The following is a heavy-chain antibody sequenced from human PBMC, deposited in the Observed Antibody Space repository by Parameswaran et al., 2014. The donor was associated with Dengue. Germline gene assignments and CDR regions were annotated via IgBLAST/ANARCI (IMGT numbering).Heavy chain of an antibody. CDR2: ISYDGSNK. D-gene: IGHD6-19*01. V-gene: IGHV3-30-3*01. J-gene: IGHJ4*02. Sequence: VRQAPGKGLEWVAVISYDGSNKYYADSVKGRFTISRDNSKNTLYLQMNSLRAEDTAVYYCARGGLYSSGYRPFFDYWGQGTLVTVSS. CDR3: ARGGLYSSGYRPFFDY.